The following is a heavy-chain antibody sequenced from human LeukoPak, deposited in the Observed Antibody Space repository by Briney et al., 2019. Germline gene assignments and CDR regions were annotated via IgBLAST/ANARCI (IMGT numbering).Heavy chain of an antibody. Sequence: GESLKISCKGSGYTFTNYWIGWVRQMPGKGLEWMGIIYPGNSDTRYSPSFQGQVTISADKSISTAYLQWSSLKASDTAMYYCARPLHDYSKSWFDPWGQRTVVTFSS. CDR2: IYPGNSDT. D-gene: IGHD4-11*01. V-gene: IGHV5-51*01. CDR3: ARPLHDYSKSWFDP. J-gene: IGHJ5*02. CDR1: GYTFTNYW.